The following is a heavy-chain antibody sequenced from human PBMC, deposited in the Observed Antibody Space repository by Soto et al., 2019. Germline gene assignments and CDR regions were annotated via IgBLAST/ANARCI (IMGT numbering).Heavy chain of an antibody. V-gene: IGHV4-61*01. J-gene: IGHJ4*02. D-gene: IGHD2-2*01. Sequence: QVQLQESGPGLVKPSETLSLTCTVSGGSVSSGSYYWSWIRQPPGKGLEWIGYIYYSGSNNYNPSLKSRVTISVDTSKNQFSLKLSSVTAADTAVYYCARGLGYCSSTSCYPFDYWGQGTLVTVSS. CDR1: GGSVSSGSYY. CDR2: IYYSGSN. CDR3: ARGLGYCSSTSCYPFDY.